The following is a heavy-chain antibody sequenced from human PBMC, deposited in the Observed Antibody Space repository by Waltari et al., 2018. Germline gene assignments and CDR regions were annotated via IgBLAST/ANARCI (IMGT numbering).Heavy chain of an antibody. CDR1: GFTFSRDA. CDR3: AREDTAIPLFDY. Sequence: QVQLVESGGGVVQPGRSLGLYCAASGFTFSRDAMHWVLQAPGKGLEWVAVISYDGSNKYYVDSVKGRFTISRDNSKNTLYLQMNSLRAEDTAVYYCAREDTAIPLFDYWGQGTLVTVSS. J-gene: IGHJ4*02. V-gene: IGHV3-30*04. D-gene: IGHD5-18*01. CDR2: ISYDGSNK.